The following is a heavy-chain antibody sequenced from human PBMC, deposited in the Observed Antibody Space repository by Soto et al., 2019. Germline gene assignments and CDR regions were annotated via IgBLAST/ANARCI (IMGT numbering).Heavy chain of an antibody. CDR1: GYTFTSYG. D-gene: IGHD3-22*01. CDR2: ISAYNGNT. J-gene: IGHJ4*02. CDR3: AREPYYYDSSGYYFQGDY. V-gene: IGHV1-18*01. Sequence: VKVSCKASGYTFTSYGISWVRQAPGQGLEWMGWISAYNGNTNYAQKLQGRVTMTTDTSTSTAYMELRSLRSDDTAVYYCAREPYYYDSSGYYFQGDYWGQGTLVTVSS.